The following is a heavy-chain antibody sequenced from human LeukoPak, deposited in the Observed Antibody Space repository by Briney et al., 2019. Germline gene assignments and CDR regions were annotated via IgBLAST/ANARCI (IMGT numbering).Heavy chain of an antibody. CDR2: ISAYNGNT. V-gene: IGHV1-18*01. CDR3: ARGFPPRRNYDSSGYYSYYFDY. Sequence: ASVKVSCKASGYTFTSYGISWVRQAPGQGLEWMGWISAYNGNTNYAQKLQGRVTMTTDTSTSTAYMELRSLRSDDTAVYYRARGFPPRRNYDSSGYYSYYFDYWGQGTLVTVSS. J-gene: IGHJ4*02. CDR1: GYTFTSYG. D-gene: IGHD3-22*01.